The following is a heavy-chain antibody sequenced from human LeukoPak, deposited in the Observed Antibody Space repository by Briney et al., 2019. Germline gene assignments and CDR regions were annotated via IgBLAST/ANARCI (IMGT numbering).Heavy chain of an antibody. V-gene: IGHV4-59*01. CDR2: IYYSGST. CDR3: ARTRSGTYDSSGYFEY. J-gene: IGHJ4*02. CDR1: GGSISSYY. Sequence: PSETLSLTCTVSGGSISSYYWTWIRQPPGKGLEWIGFIYYSGSTNCSPSLKSRVTISVDTSKSQFSLKLSSVTAADTAVYYCARTRSGTYDSSGYFEYWGQGTLVTVSS. D-gene: IGHD3-22*01.